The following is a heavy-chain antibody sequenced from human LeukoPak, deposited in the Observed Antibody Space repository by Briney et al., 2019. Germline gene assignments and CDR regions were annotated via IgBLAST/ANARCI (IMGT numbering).Heavy chain of an antibody. CDR1: GGSFSGYY. Sequence: SETLSLTCAVYGGSFSGYYWSWIRQPPAKGLEWIGEINHRGSTNYNPSLKSRVTISVDTSKNQFSLKLSSVTAADTAVYYCARLPTPNYYYGSGSYYRRTGLALDYWGQGTLVTVSS. V-gene: IGHV4-34*01. CDR3: ARLPTPNYYYGSGSYYRRTGLALDY. J-gene: IGHJ4*02. CDR2: INHRGST. D-gene: IGHD3-10*01.